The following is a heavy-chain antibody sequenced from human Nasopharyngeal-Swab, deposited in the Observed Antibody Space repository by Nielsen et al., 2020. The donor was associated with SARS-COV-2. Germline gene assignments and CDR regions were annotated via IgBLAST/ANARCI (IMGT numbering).Heavy chain of an antibody. CDR3: ARDRSGRYLDY. CDR2: ISSSGSTI. Sequence: GESLKISCAASGFTFSDYYMSWIRQAPGKGLEWVSYISSSGSTIYYADSVKGRFTISRDNAKKSLYLQMNSLRAEDTAVYYCARDRSGRYLDYWGQGTLVTVSS. D-gene: IGHD3-3*01. CDR1: GFTFSDYY. J-gene: IGHJ4*02. V-gene: IGHV3-11*04.